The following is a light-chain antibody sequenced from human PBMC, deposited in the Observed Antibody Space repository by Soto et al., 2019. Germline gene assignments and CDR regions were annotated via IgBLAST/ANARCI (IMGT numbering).Light chain of an antibody. CDR3: QTWGTGVI. CDR2: LKSDGSH. J-gene: IGLJ2*01. V-gene: IGLV4-69*01. Sequence: QSVLTQSPSASASLGASVKLTCTLSSGHSSYAIAWHQQQPEKGPRYLMKLKSDGSHSKGDGIPDRFSGSSSGAERYLTISSLQSEDEADYYCQTWGTGVIFGGGTQLTVL. CDR1: SGHSSYA.